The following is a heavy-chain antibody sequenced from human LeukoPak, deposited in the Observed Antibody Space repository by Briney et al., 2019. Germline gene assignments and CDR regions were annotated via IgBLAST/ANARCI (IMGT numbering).Heavy chain of an antibody. Sequence: SETLSLTCAVSGYSISSGYYWGWIRQPPGKGLEWIGSIYHSGSTYYNPSLKSRVTISVDTSKNQFSLKLSSVTAADTAVYYCARRATPYYYYMDVWGKGTTVTVSS. V-gene: IGHV4-38-2*01. CDR1: GYSISSGYY. CDR3: ARRATPYYYYMDV. CDR2: IYHSGST. J-gene: IGHJ6*03.